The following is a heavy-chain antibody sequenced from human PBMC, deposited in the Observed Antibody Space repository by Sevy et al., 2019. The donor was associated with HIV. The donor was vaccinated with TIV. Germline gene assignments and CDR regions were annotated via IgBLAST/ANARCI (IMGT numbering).Heavy chain of an antibody. CDR3: AKDRSHIIMIRGVVIFDY. CDR1: GFAFSSYA. CDR2: ISGSGNT. V-gene: IGHV3-23*01. Sequence: GGSLRLSCAASGFAFSSYAMSWVSQAPGKGLEWVSAISGSGNTYYADSVKGRFTISRDNPKNTLFLQMNSLRAEDTAVYYCAKDRSHIIMIRGVVIFDYWGQGTLVTVSS. D-gene: IGHD3-10*01. J-gene: IGHJ4*02.